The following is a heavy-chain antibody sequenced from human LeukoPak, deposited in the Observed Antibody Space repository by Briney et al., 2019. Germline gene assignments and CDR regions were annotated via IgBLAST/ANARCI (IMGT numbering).Heavy chain of an antibody. Sequence: PGGSLRLSCAASGFTFSSYEMNWVRQAPGKGLEWVSYISSSGSTIYYADSVKGRFTISRDNAKNSLYLQMNSLRAEDTAVYHCARGRYFDWLRGQGTLVTVSS. CDR2: ISSSGSTI. CDR3: ARGRYFDWL. J-gene: IGHJ4*02. V-gene: IGHV3-48*03. D-gene: IGHD3-9*01. CDR1: GFTFSSYE.